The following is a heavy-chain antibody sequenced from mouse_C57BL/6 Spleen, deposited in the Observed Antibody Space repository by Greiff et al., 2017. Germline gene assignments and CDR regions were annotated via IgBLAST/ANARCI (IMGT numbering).Heavy chain of an antibody. CDR3: ATPGVLGAMDY. J-gene: IGHJ4*01. CDR1: GFTFSDYG. V-gene: IGHV5-17*01. D-gene: IGHD4-1*01. Sequence: DVKLVESGGGLVKPGGSLKLSCAASGFTFSDYGMHWVRQAPEKGLEWVAYISSGSSTIYYADTVKGRFTISRDNAKNTLFLQMTSLRSEDTAMYYCATPGVLGAMDYWGQGTSVTVSS. CDR2: ISSGSSTI.